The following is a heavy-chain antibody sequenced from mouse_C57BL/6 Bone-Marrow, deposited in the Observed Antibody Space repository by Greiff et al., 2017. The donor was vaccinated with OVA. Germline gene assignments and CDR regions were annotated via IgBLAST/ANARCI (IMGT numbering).Heavy chain of an antibody. CDR2: IDPETGGT. D-gene: IGHD1-1*01. CDR1: GYTFTDYE. CDR3: TREDYYGSSYLDY. V-gene: IGHV1-15*01. J-gene: IGHJ2*01. Sequence: VQRVESGAELVRPGASVTLSCKASGYTFTDYEMHWVKQTPVHGLEWIGAIDPETGGTAYNQKFKGKAILTADKSSSTAYMELRSLTSEDSAVYYCTREDYYGSSYLDYWGQGTTLTVSS.